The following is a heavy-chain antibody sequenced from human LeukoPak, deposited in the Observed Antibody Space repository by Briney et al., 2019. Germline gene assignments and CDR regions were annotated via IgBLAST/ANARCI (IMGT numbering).Heavy chain of an antibody. J-gene: IGHJ6*03. CDR1: GYTFTGYY. CDR2: INPNSGGT. CDR3: ARDGIDWLPYYYYYMDV. D-gene: IGHD3-9*01. V-gene: IGHV1-2*02. Sequence: ASVKVSCKASGYTFTGYYMHWVRQAPGQGLEWMGWINPNSGGTNYAQKFQGRVTMTRDTSISTAYMELSRLRSDDTAVYYCARDGIDWLPYYYYYMDVWGKGTTVTVSS.